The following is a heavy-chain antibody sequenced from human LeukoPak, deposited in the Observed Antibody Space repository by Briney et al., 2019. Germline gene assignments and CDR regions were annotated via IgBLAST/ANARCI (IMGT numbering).Heavy chain of an antibody. CDR1: GFTFSSYE. Sequence: GGSLRLSCAASGFTFSSYEMNWVRQAPGKGLEWVADISSSGSNIYYADSVKGRFTISRDNAKNSLYLQMNSLGAEDTAVYYCARGLDTAMVTGYWGQGTLVTVSS. CDR3: ARGLDTAMVTGY. CDR2: ISSSGSNI. V-gene: IGHV3-48*03. D-gene: IGHD5-18*01. J-gene: IGHJ4*02.